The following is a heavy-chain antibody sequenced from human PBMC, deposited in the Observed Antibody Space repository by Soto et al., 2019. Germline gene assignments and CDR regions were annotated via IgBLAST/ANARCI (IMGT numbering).Heavy chain of an antibody. CDR1: GGTFSSYT. D-gene: IGHD3-22*01. CDR2: FIPILGIA. V-gene: IGHV1-69*02. Sequence: ASVKVSCKASGGTFSSYTISWVRQAPGQGIEWMGSFIPILGIANYAQKFQGRVTITADKSTSTAYMELSSLRSEDTAVYYCARPSRPDYYDSSGIIYFQHWGQGTLVTVSS. J-gene: IGHJ1*01. CDR3: ARPSRPDYYDSSGIIYFQH.